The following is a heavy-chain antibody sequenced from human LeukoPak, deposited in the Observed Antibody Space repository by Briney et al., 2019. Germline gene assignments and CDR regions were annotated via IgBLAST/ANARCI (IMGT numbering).Heavy chain of an antibody. CDR1: GGSISSSSYY. Sequence: PSETPSLTCTVSGGSISSSSYYWGWIRQPPGKGLEWIGSIYYSGSTYYNPSLKSRVTISVDTSKNQFSLKLSSVTAADTAVYYCARVKYRSSWYEGDWFDPWGQGTLVTVSS. CDR3: ARVKYRSSWYEGDWFDP. CDR2: IYYSGST. D-gene: IGHD6-13*01. V-gene: IGHV4-39*07. J-gene: IGHJ5*02.